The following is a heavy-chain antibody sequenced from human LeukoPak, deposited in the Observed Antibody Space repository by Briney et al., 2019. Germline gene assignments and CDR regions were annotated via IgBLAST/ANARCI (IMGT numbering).Heavy chain of an antibody. V-gene: IGHV3-66*01. CDR3: ARNKFPDIDSSGPGAFDI. J-gene: IGHJ3*02. CDR2: LSSAESA. Sequence: GGSLSLSCAASGFSVSNNYMHWVRQAPERGLEWVSVLSSAESADYADSVKGRFTFTRDNSKNTLYLQMNSLRAEDTAVYYCARNKFPDIDSSGPGAFDIWGQGTMVSVSS. CDR1: GFSVSNNY. D-gene: IGHD3-22*01.